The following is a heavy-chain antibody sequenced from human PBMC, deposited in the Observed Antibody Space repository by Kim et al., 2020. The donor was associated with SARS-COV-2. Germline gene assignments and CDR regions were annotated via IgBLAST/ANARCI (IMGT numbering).Heavy chain of an antibody. J-gene: IGHJ5*01. V-gene: IGHV3-23*01. CDR3: AKDGRGHGDFHWFDS. Sequence: DSVKGRFTISRDNSKNTLFLQMNSLRGDDTAVYYCAKDGRGHGDFHWFDSGGQGTLVTVSS. D-gene: IGHD4-17*01.